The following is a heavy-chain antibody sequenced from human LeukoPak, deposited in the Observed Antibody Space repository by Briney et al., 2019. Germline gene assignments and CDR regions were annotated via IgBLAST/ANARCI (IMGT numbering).Heavy chain of an antibody. CDR3: AKDDQLQDYFDY. CDR1: GFTFSSYA. CDR2: ISGSGGST. Sequence: GGSLRLSCAASGFTFSSYAMSWVRQAPGKGLESVSAISGSGGSTYYADSVKGRFTISRDNSKNTLYLQMNSLRAEDTAVYYCAKDDQLQDYFDYWGQGTLVTVSS. D-gene: IGHD2-2*01. J-gene: IGHJ4*02. V-gene: IGHV3-23*01.